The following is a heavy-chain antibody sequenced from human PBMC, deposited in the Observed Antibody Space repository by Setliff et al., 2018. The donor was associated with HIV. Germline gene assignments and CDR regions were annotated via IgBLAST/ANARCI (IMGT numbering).Heavy chain of an antibody. D-gene: IGHD3-16*01. CDR3: ARSGGGWYNWFEP. Sequence: ASVKVSCKTSGYFFSEFYIHWVQQAPGKGLEWMGRVNPEDGETIYAEKFQGRVTIATDTSTDTAYMELSSLRFDDTAVYYCARSGGGWYNWFEPWGPGTPVTVSS. J-gene: IGHJ5*02. CDR2: VNPEDGET. CDR1: GYFFSEFY. V-gene: IGHV1-69-2*01.